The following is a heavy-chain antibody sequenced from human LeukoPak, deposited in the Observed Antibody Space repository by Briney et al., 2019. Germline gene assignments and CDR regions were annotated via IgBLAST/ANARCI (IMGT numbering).Heavy chain of an antibody. V-gene: IGHV4-4*07. CDR3: ARSPSGGSCCRFDY. CDR2: IYTSGST. CDR1: GGSISSYY. Sequence: PSETLSLTCTVSGGSISSYYWSWIRQPAGKGLEWIGRIYTSGSTNYNPSLKSRVTMSVDTSKNQFSLKLGSVTAADTAVYYCARSPSGGSCCRFDYWGQGTLVTVSS. D-gene: IGHD2-15*01. J-gene: IGHJ4*02.